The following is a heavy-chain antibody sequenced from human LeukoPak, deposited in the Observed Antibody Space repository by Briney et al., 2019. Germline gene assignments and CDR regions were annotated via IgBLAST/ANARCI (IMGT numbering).Heavy chain of an antibody. CDR3: ARGYYDSSGYDY. CDR1: GGSISSSSYY. Sequence: SETLSLTCTVSGGSISSSSYYWGWIRQPPGKGLEWIGSIYYSGSTYYNPSLKSRVTISVDTSKNQFSLKLSSVTAADTAAYYCARGYYDSSGYDYWGQGTLVTVSS. J-gene: IGHJ4*02. V-gene: IGHV4-39*01. D-gene: IGHD3-22*01. CDR2: IYYSGST.